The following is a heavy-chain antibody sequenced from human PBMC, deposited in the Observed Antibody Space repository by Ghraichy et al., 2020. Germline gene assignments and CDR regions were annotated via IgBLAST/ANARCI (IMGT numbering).Heavy chain of an antibody. CDR3: ARDATSSAWGFDY. Sequence: GSLNISCAASGFTFSSYAMNWVRQAPGKGLGWVSYVSGSSSSVYYADSVKGRFTISRDNAKNSLYLQMDSLRDEDTAVYYCARDATSSAWGFDYWGQGALVTVSS. D-gene: IGHD6-19*01. CDR2: VSGSSSSV. V-gene: IGHV3-48*02. CDR1: GFTFSSYA. J-gene: IGHJ4*02.